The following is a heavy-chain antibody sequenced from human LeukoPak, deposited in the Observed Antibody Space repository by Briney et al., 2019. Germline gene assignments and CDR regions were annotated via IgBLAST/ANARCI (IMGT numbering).Heavy chain of an antibody. Sequence: ASVKVSCKASGYTFTSYDINWVRQAPGQGLEWMRWMNLNSGNTGYAQKFQGRVTMTRNTSISTAYMELSSLRSEDTAVYYCARLSVDYDFWSGYYTSSSYYYGMDVWGQGTTVTVSS. V-gene: IGHV1-8*01. CDR3: ARLSVDYDFWSGYYTSSSYYYGMDV. J-gene: IGHJ6*02. D-gene: IGHD3-3*01. CDR1: GYTFTSYD. CDR2: MNLNSGNT.